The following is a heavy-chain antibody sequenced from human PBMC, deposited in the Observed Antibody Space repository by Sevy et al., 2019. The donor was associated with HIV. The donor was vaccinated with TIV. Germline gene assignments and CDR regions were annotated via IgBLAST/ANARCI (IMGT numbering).Heavy chain of an antibody. CDR2: ISGDNGNT. D-gene: IGHD3-10*01. CDR3: ARDSMPTVQGIIITPYYYGMDL. CDR1: GYTFISYG. V-gene: IGHV1-18*01. J-gene: IGHJ6*02. Sequence: ASVKVSCKASGYTFISYGISWVRQAPGQGLEWMGWISGDNGNTISAQNLQGRDTMSTDTSTSTAYMELRSLRSDDTAVYYCARDSMPTVQGIIITPYYYGMDLWGQGTTVTVSS.